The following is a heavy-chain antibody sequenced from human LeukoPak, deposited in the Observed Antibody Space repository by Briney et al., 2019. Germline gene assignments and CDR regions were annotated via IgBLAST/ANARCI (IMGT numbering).Heavy chain of an antibody. D-gene: IGHD3-10*01. Sequence: PSETLSLTCAVYGGSFSGYYWSWIRQPPGKGLEWIGEINHSGSTNYNPSLKSRVTISVDTSENQFSLKLSSVTAADTAVYYCARGHSVYGSGSFVDYWGQGTLVTVSS. CDR3: ARGHSVYGSGSFVDY. CDR2: INHSGST. V-gene: IGHV4-34*01. J-gene: IGHJ4*02. CDR1: GGSFSGYY.